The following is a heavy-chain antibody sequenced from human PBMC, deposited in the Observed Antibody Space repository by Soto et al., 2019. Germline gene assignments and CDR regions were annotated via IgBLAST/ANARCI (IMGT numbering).Heavy chain of an antibody. D-gene: IGHD2-15*01. CDR1: GFTFSGYG. CDR2: IWYDGSNK. Sequence: GASLRLSCAASGFTFSGYGMHWVRQAPGKGLEWVAVIWYDGSNKYYAGSVKGRFTISRDXSKNTLYLQMNSLRAEDTAVYYCARHGLAGGCSGGSCYGLVPRAPAPSYYYYGMNVGGQGTTVTVSS. J-gene: IGHJ6*02. CDR3: ARHGLAGGCSGGSCYGLVPRAPAPSYYYYGMNV. V-gene: IGHV3-33*01.